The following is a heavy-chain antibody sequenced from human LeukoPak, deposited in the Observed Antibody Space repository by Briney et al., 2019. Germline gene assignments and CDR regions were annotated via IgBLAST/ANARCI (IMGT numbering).Heavy chain of an antibody. J-gene: IGHJ4*02. CDR1: GFTFSSYG. CDR2: ISYDGSNK. CDR3: AKDRNDTQKGLYYFDY. D-gene: IGHD3-22*01. V-gene: IGHV3-30*18. Sequence: GSLRLSCAASGFTFSSYGMHWVRQAPGKGLEWVAVISYDGSNKYYADSVKGRFTISRDNSKNTLYLQMNSLRADDTAVYYCAKDRNDTQKGLYYFDYWGQGTLVTVSS.